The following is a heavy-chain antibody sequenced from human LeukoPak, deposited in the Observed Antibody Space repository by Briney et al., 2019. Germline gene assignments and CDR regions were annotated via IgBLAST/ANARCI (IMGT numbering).Heavy chain of an antibody. D-gene: IGHD4-17*01. CDR1: GGSFSSYY. Sequence: SETLSLTCAVYGGSFSSYYWSWIRQPPGKGLEWIGEINHSGSTYYNPSLKSRGTISVVTSKNKFSLQLSSVTAADTAVYYCARVRRGQYYYYYYYMDVWGKGTTVAVSS. V-gene: IGHV4-34*01. CDR3: ARVRRGQYYYYYYYMDV. J-gene: IGHJ6*03. CDR2: INHSGST.